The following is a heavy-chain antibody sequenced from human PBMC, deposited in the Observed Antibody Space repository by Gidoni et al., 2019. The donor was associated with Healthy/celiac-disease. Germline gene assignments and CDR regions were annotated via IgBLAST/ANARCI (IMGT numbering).Heavy chain of an antibody. J-gene: IGHJ5*02. Sequence: QVQLVQSGAEVKKPGSSVKVSCKASGGTFRSYAISWVRQAPGQGLEWMGGIIPIFGTANYAQKFQGRVTITADESTSTAYMELSSLRSEDTAVYYCARDGENYGGSYNWFDPWGQGTLVTVSS. CDR1: GGTFRSYA. CDR3: ARDGENYGGSYNWFDP. D-gene: IGHD4-17*01. CDR2: IIPIFGTA. V-gene: IGHV1-69*01.